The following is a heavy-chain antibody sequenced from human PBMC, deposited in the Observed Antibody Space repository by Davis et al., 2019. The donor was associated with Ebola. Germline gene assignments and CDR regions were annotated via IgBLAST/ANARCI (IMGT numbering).Heavy chain of an antibody. CDR2: IFYSGST. CDR3: ARGREPTLYYYYGMDV. Sequence: GSLRLSCTVSGGSISSYYWSWIRQPPGKGLDWIGYIFYSGSTNYNPSLKSRVTISVDTSKNQFSLKLSSVTAADTAVYYCARGREPTLYYYYGMDVWGQGTTVTVSS. J-gene: IGHJ6*02. CDR1: GGSISSYY. D-gene: IGHD1-14*01. V-gene: IGHV4-59*01.